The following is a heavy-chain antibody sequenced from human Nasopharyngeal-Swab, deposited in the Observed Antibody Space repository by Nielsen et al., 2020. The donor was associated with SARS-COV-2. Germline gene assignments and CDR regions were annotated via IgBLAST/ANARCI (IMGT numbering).Heavy chain of an antibody. Sequence: ASVKVSCKASGYTFTGYYMHWVRQAPGQGLEWMGWINPNSGGTNYAQKFQGWVTMTRDTSISTAYMELSRLRSDDTAVYYCARAGHCGDDCSRHDAFDIWGQGTMVTVSS. J-gene: IGHJ3*02. V-gene: IGHV1-2*04. CDR1: GYTFTGYY. CDR3: ARAGHCGDDCSRHDAFDI. D-gene: IGHD2-21*02. CDR2: INPNSGGT.